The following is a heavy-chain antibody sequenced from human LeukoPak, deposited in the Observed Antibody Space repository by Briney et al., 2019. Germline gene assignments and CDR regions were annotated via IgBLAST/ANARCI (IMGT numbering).Heavy chain of an antibody. CDR1: GFIFSSYS. J-gene: IGHJ1*01. CDR3: VRLPTSSGSTQIFQH. D-gene: IGHD6-19*01. V-gene: IGHV3-48*01. CDR2: HSFSDTPI. Sequence: GGSLRLSCVASGFIFSSYSMNWVRQAPGKGLDWISYHSFSDTPIVYADSVKGRFTISRDNAKNSLYLQMNSLRAEDTAVYYCVRLPTSSGSTQIFQHWGQAPWSSSPQ.